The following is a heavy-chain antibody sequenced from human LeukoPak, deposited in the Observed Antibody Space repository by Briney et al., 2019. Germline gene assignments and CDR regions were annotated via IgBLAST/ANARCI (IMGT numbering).Heavy chain of an antibody. J-gene: IGHJ4*02. V-gene: IGHV3-33*01. Sequence: GRSLRLSRAASGFIFSSYAMHWVRRAPGKGPEWVAIIWFDGSNQYYAESVEGRFTVSRDNSKNTLYLQMNSLRAEDTAVYYCARDVTGNFDYWGQGTLVTVSS. D-gene: IGHD1-14*01. CDR3: ARDVTGNFDY. CDR2: IWFDGSNQ. CDR1: GFIFSSYA.